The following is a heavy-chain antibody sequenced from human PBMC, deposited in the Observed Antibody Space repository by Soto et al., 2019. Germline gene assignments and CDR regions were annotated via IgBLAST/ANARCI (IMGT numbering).Heavy chain of an antibody. CDR2: ISYDGSNK. D-gene: IGHD6-13*01. CDR3: ARSSSWSWGY. J-gene: IGHJ4*02. CDR1: GFTFSSYA. Sequence: QVQLVESGGGVVQPGRSLRLSCAASGFTFSSYAMHWVRQAPGKGLEWVAVISYDGSNKYYADSVKGRFTISRDNPKNTLYLQMNSLRAEDTAVYYCARSSSWSWGYWGQGTLVTVSS. V-gene: IGHV3-30-3*01.